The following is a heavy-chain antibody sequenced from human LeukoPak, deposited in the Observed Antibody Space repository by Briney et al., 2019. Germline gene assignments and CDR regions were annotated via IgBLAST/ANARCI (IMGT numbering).Heavy chain of an antibody. CDR3: ARGAVLYYDFWSGPYYFDY. D-gene: IGHD3-3*01. V-gene: IGHV4-59*01. CDR2: IYYSGST. CDR1: GGSISSYY. J-gene: IGHJ4*02. Sequence: PSETLSLTCTVSGGSISSYYWSWIRQPPGKGLEWIGYIYYSGSTNYNPSLKSRVTISVDTSKNQFSLKLSSVTAADTAVYYCARGAVLYYDFWSGPYYFDYWGQGTLVTVSS.